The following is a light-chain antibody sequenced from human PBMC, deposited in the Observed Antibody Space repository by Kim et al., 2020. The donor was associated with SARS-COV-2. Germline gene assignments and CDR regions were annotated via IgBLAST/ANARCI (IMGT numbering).Light chain of an antibody. CDR2: GAS. CDR3: QQFNAFPIT. CDR1: AGIAKS. J-gene: IGKJ5*01. Sequence: ASIGAIVTITCRASAGIAKSLSWFQQKPGTAPKCLIYGASTLEPGVPSRFSGRRSGTEFTLTINSLQPEDFATYYCQQFNAFPITFGQGTRLEIK. V-gene: IGKV1-16*01.